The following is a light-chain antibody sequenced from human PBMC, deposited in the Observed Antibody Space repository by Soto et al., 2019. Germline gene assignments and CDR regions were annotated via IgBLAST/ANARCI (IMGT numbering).Light chain of an antibody. J-gene: IGKJ4*01. CDR1: QGIGSY. V-gene: IGKV1-9*01. Sequence: DIQLTQSPSFLSASLGDRVTITCRASQGIGSYLAWYQQKPGKAPRLLIYAASTLQSGVPSRLSGSGSDTEFTLTISSLQPEDFATYYCQQLNNYPLTFGGGTKVEIK. CDR3: QQLNNYPLT. CDR2: AAS.